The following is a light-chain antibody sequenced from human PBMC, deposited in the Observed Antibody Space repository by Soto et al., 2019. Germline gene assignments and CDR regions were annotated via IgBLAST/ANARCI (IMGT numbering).Light chain of an antibody. V-gene: IGKV4-1*01. Sequence: DIVMTQSPDSLALSLGDRSTINCNSSQSILYSSNNQNYLAWYQQKPGQPPKLLIYWASTRESGVPDRFSGSGSGTDFTLTISSLQAEDVAVYYCQQYYSIPRTFGQGTKVDIK. CDR2: WAS. CDR3: QQYYSIPRT. J-gene: IGKJ1*01. CDR1: QSILYSSNNQNY.